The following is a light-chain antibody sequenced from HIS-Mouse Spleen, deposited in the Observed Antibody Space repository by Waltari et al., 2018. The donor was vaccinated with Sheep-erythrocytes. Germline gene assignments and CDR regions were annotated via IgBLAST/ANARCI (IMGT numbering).Light chain of an antibody. CDR1: SSDVGSYTL. Sequence: QSALTQPASDSGSPGQSITISCTGTSSDVGSYTLVSWYQQHPGKAPKLMIYEGSKRPSGVSNRFSGSKSGNTASLTISGLQAEDEADYYCCSYAGSSTPWVFGGGTKLTVL. CDR3: CSYAGSSTPWV. CDR2: EGS. V-gene: IGLV2-23*01. J-gene: IGLJ3*02.